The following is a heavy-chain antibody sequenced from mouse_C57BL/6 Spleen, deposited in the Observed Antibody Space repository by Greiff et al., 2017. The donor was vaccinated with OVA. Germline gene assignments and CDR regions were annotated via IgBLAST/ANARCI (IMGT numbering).Heavy chain of an antibody. J-gene: IGHJ3*01. CDR2: INPSSGYT. D-gene: IGHD2-13*01. CDR3: ARDYFRNTWFGR. Sequence: QVQLQQSGAELARSGASLRMSCNAPGYTFTSYTMHWVKQRSRQGLEWIGYINPSSGYTKYNQKFKDKATLTADKSSSTAYMQLSSLTSEDSVVYYGARDYFRNTWFGRWGDVALVSDSP. CDR1: GYTFTSYT. V-gene: IGHV1-4*01.